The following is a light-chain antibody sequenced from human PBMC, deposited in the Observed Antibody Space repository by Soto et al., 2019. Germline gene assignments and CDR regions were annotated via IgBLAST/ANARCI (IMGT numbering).Light chain of an antibody. V-gene: IGKV3-20*01. J-gene: IGKJ1*01. CDR1: QSISSSF. CDR3: QQYVRSPPSWT. Sequence: ETVLTQSPGTLSLSPGERATLSCRASQSISSSFLAWYQQKPGQAPRLLIYGASSRATGIPDRFSGSGSGTDVPLTIRRLEPEDAAVFYCQQYVRSPPSWTCAKGTRVEIK. CDR2: GAS.